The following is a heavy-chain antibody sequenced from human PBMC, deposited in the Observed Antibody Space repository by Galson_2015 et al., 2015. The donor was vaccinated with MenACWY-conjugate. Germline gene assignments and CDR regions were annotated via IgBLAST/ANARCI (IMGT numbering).Heavy chain of an antibody. CDR2: ITSGSSYI. CDR3: ARVLGVGDIGGFGY. CDR1: GFTFSSYT. V-gene: IGHV3-21*01. D-gene: IGHD5-12*01. J-gene: IGHJ4*02. Sequence: SLRLSCAASGFTFSSYTMNWVRQAPGKGLEWVSSITSGSSYIYFADSVKGRFTISRDNAKNSLYLQMDSLRAEDTAVYYCARVLGVGDIGGFGYWGQGTLVTVSS.